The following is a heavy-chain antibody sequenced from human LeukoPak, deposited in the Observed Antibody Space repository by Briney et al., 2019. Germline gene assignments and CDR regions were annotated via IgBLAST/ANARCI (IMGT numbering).Heavy chain of an antibody. CDR3: ASTLRFLPYRRFDY. J-gene: IGHJ4*02. D-gene: IGHD3-3*01. Sequence: SETLSLTCSVSGGSIISSNYYWGWIRQPPGKGLEWIGSIYQSGSGSSYYNPSLKSRATISGDTSKNQFFLRLSSVTAADTAVYYCASTLRFLPYRRFDYWGQGTLVTVPS. CDR1: GGSIISSNYY. CDR2: IYQSGSGSS. V-gene: IGHV4-39*01.